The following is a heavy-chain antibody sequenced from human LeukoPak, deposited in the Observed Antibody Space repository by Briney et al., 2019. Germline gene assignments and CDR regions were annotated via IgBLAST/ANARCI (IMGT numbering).Heavy chain of an antibody. CDR3: ARDSSGWYHWFDP. CDR1: GFTFSNYW. J-gene: IGHJ5*02. CDR2: ISYDGSNK. D-gene: IGHD6-19*01. Sequence: GGSLRLSCAASGFTFSNYWMSWVRQAPGKGLEWVAVISYDGSNKYYADSVKGRFTISRDNSKNSLYLQMNSLRAEDTAVYYCARDSSGWYHWFDPWGQGTLVTVSS. V-gene: IGHV3-30*03.